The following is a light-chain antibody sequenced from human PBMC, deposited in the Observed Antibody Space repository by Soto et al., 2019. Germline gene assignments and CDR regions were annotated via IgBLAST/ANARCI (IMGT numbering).Light chain of an antibody. CDR3: QQYGSSYPWT. Sequence: IVMTQSPATLSVSPGEKATLSCRASQSVSNNLAWFQQKPGQVPRLLIYGASSRATGIPNRFSGSGSGTDFTLTISRLEPEDFAVYYCQQYGSSYPWTFGQGTKVDIK. J-gene: IGKJ1*01. CDR2: GAS. V-gene: IGKV3-20*01. CDR1: QSVSNN.